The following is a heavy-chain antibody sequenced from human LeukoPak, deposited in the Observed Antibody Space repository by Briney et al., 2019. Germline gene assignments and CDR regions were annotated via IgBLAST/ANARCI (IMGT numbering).Heavy chain of an antibody. Sequence: QTGGSLRLSCAASGFTFDDYAMHWVRQAPGKGLEWVSGISWNSGSIGYADSVKGRFTISRDNAKNSLYLQMNSLRAEDTALYYCAKDRRRRYSSGWYPWFDPWGQGTLVTVSS. CDR3: AKDRRRRYSSGWYPWFDP. CDR1: GFTFDDYA. D-gene: IGHD6-19*01. V-gene: IGHV3-9*01. CDR2: ISWNSGSI. J-gene: IGHJ5*02.